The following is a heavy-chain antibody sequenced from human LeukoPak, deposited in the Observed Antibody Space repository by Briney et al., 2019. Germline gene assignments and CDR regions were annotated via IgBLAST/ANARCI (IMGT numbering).Heavy chain of an antibody. CDR1: GVTFSSDS. CDR2: ISSSSSYI. V-gene: IGHV3-21*01. Sequence: GGSLRLSCAASGVTFSSDSMNWVRQAPGKGLELVSSISSSSSYIYYADSVKGRFTISRDNAKNSLYLQMNSLRAEDTAVYYCARDPGGYCSSTSCPNWFDPWGQGTLVTVSS. J-gene: IGHJ5*02. D-gene: IGHD2-2*01. CDR3: ARDPGGYCSSTSCPNWFDP.